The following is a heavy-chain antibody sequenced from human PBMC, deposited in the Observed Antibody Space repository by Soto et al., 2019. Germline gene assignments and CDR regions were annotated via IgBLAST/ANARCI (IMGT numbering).Heavy chain of an antibody. J-gene: IGHJ5*02. CDR3: ARCAVLSATSGGGCNWFDP. Sequence: EVQLLESGGCLVQPGGSLSLACTASEFTFSNYAMSWARQATGKGLEGDSAISARGAATYYVDPVKGRFTISRDNSKNTLYVQMNSLRAEDTGVYYCARCAVLSATSGGGCNWFDPWGQGTLVTVSS. CDR2: ISARGAAT. CDR1: EFTFSNYA. D-gene: IGHD3-10*01. V-gene: IGHV3-23*01.